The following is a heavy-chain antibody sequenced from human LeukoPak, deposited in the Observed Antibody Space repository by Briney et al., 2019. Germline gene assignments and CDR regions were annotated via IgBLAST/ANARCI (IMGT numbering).Heavy chain of an antibody. V-gene: IGHV1-69*05. CDR2: IIPIFGTA. CDR3: ARGTPSGFSYYYYMDV. J-gene: IGHJ6*03. Sequence: ASVKVSCKASGGTFSSYAISWVRQAPGQGLEWMGGIIPIFGTANYAQKFQGRVTITRNTSISTAYMELSSLRSEDTAVYYCARGTPSGFSYYYYMDVWGKGTTVTVSS. D-gene: IGHD3-10*01. CDR1: GGTFSSYA.